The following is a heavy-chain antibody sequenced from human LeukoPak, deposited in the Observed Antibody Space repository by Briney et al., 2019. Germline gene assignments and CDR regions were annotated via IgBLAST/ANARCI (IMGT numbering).Heavy chain of an antibody. V-gene: IGHV3-30*02. CDR2: IRDDGSDK. D-gene: IGHD6-13*01. J-gene: IGHJ3*02. CDR3: AKDLMYSSSWQDAFDI. Sequence: GGSLRLSCAASGFTFNKYDMHWVRQAPGKGLEWVAFIRDDGSDKYYTDSVKGRFSFSRDNSKNTLYLQMNSLRAEDTAVYYCAKDLMYSSSWQDAFDIWGQGTMVTVSS. CDR1: GFTFNKYD.